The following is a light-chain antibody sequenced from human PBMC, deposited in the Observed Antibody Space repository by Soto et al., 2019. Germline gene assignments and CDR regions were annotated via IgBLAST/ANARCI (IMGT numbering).Light chain of an antibody. Sequence: QSVLTQPPSVSGAPGQRVTISCTGSSSNIGSGYDVHWYHQLPGTAPKLLIYTNTNRPSGVPDRVSGSKSGTSASLAITGLHAEDDADYYCQSYDSSLSTYVFGTGTKVTVL. CDR2: TNT. CDR1: SSNIGSGYD. CDR3: QSYDSSLSTYV. V-gene: IGLV1-40*01. J-gene: IGLJ1*01.